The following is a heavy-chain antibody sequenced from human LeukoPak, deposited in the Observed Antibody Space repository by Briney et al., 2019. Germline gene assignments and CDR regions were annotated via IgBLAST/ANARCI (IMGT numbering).Heavy chain of an antibody. Sequence: SETLSLTCTVSGGSISSSSYYWGWIRQPPGKGLEWIGNIYYGGSTYYNPSLKSRVTISVDTSKNQFSLKVSSVTAANTAVYYCARRDCGEPFDYWGQGTLVTVSS. CDR2: IYYGGST. D-gene: IGHD4-17*01. CDR1: GGSISSSSYY. J-gene: IGHJ4*02. V-gene: IGHV4-39*01. CDR3: ARRDCGEPFDY.